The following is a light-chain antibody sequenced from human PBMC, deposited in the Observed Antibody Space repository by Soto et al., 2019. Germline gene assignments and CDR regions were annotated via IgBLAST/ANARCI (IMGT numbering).Light chain of an antibody. Sequence: DIVMTQTPLSLSVTPGQPASISCKSSQILLNSGGKTYFYWYLQKPGQSPQLLIYEVSTRVSGVPDRFSGSGSGTDFTLEISRVETDDVGIYYCMQSTQLPPTFGQGTRLEVK. CDR1: QILLNSGGKTY. V-gene: IGKV2D-29*02. J-gene: IGKJ5*01. CDR3: MQSTQLPPT. CDR2: EVS.